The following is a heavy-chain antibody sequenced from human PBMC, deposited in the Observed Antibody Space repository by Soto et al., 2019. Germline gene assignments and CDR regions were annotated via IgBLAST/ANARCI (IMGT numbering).Heavy chain of an antibody. J-gene: IGHJ4*02. CDR1: GVSINSYY. D-gene: IGHD3-16*01. CDR2: ISYAVSA. V-gene: IGHV4-59*01. CDR3: ARASGVGLAFGGGFDF. Sequence: SETLSLTXNVSGVSINSYYWSWIRQPPGRGLECIGYISYAVSANYNPSLKSRVTMSIDTFRNQFSLKLTSVTPADTAVYYCARASGVGLAFGGGFDFWGQGSLVTVSS.